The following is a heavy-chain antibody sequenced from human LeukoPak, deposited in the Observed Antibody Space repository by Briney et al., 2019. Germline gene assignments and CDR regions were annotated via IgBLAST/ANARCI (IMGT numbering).Heavy chain of an antibody. Sequence: GRSLRLSCAASGFTFSIYGMHWVRQAPGKGLEWVAVISYDGSNKYYADSVKGRFTISRDNSKNTLYLQMNSLRAEDTAVYYCAKDGGFDYWGRGTLVTVSS. CDR2: ISYDGSNK. CDR1: GFTFSIYG. V-gene: IGHV3-30*18. CDR3: AKDGGFDY. D-gene: IGHD3-3*01. J-gene: IGHJ4*02.